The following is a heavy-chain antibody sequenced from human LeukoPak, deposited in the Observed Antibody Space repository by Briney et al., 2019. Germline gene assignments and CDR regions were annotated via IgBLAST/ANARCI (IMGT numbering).Heavy chain of an antibody. CDR3: ARKRAGDYYYYGMDV. CDR2: ISSSSSYV. CDR1: GLTFSSYS. Sequence: GGSLRLSCAASGLTFSSYSMNWVRQAPGKGLEWVSSISSSSSYVYYADSVKGRFTISRDNAKNSLYLQMNSLRAEDTAVYYCARKRAGDYYYYGMDVWGQGTTVTVSS. D-gene: IGHD6-13*01. V-gene: IGHV3-21*01. J-gene: IGHJ6*02.